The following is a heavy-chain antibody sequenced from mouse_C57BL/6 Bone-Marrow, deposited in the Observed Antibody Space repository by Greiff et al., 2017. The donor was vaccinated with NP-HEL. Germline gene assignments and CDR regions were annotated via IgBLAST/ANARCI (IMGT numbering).Heavy chain of an antibody. CDR2: IRLKSDNYAT. D-gene: IGHD1-1*01. CDR3: TAYYYGSSYEALFDY. V-gene: IGHV6-3*01. CDR1: GFTFSNYW. Sequence: EVQRVEFGGGLVQPGGSMKLSCVASGFTFSNYWMNWVRQSPEKGLEWVAQIRLKSDNYATHYAESVKGRFTISRDDSKSSVYLQMNNLRAEDTGIYYCTAYYYGSSYEALFDYWGQGTTLTVSS. J-gene: IGHJ2*01.